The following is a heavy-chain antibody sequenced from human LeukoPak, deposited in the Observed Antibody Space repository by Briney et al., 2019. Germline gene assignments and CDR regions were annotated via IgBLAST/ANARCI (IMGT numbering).Heavy chain of an antibody. Sequence: SETLSLTCTVSGGSISGNSYYWGWIRQPPGKGLEWIGTIYYSGSTFYNPSLKSRVTISVDTSKNQFSLKVSSVTAADTAVYYWTRLKDFANADHWGQGTLVTVSS. D-gene: IGHD4/OR15-4a*01. CDR1: GGSISGNSYY. V-gene: IGHV4-39*01. CDR3: TRLKDFANADH. J-gene: IGHJ4*02. CDR2: IYYSGST.